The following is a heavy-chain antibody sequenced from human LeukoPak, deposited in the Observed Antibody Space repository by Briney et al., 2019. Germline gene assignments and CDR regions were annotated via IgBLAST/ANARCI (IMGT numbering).Heavy chain of an antibody. CDR3: ARRGSGWYTATPGRSFDY. D-gene: IGHD6-19*01. CDR2: IYTSGST. J-gene: IGHJ4*02. CDR1: GGSISSGSYY. Sequence: SETLSLTCTVSGGSISSGSYYWSWIRQPAGKGLEWIGRIYTSGSTNYNPSLKSRVTISVDTSKNQFSLKLSSVTAADTAVYYCARRGSGWYTATPGRSFDYWGQGTLVTVSS. V-gene: IGHV4-61*02.